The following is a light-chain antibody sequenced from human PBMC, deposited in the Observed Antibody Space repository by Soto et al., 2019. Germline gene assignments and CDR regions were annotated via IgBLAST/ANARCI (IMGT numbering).Light chain of an antibody. Sequence: EIVLTQSPGTLSLSPGERATLSCRASQSLGSSYLVWYQQRPGQAPTLLIYGASSRATGVPDRFSGSGSGTDFTLTISRLEPEDFALYYCQQYGSSPYTFGQGTKVEIK. CDR1: QSLGSSY. V-gene: IGKV3-20*01. J-gene: IGKJ2*01. CDR3: QQYGSSPYT. CDR2: GAS.